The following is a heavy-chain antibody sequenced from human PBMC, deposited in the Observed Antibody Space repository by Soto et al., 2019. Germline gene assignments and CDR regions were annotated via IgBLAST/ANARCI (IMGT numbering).Heavy chain of an antibody. CDR1: GFIFSSFG. CDR2: IWYDGSNT. Sequence: GGSLRLSCAASGFIFSSFGMHWVRQAPGKGLEWVAHIWYDGSNTYYADSVKGRFTISRDNCRNTLYLQMNSLRAEDTAVYHCVRDLLGSGGHFDYWGQGTPVTVSS. CDR3: VRDLLGSGGHFDY. V-gene: IGHV3-33*01. J-gene: IGHJ4*02. D-gene: IGHD7-27*01.